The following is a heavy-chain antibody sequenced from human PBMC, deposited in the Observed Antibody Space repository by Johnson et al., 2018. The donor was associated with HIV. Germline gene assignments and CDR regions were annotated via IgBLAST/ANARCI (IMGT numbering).Heavy chain of an antibody. CDR3: ARVRGYSYGAHAFDI. D-gene: IGHD5-18*01. CDR1: GFTFSSYA. V-gene: IGHV3-30-3*01. CDR2: ISYDGSNK. J-gene: IGHJ3*02. Sequence: QMQLVESGGGVVQPGRSLRLSCAASGFTFSSYAMHWVRQAPGKGLEWVAVISYDGSNKYYADSVKGRFTISRDNSKNTLYLQMNSLRAEDTAVYSCARVRGYSYGAHAFDIWGQGTMVTVSS.